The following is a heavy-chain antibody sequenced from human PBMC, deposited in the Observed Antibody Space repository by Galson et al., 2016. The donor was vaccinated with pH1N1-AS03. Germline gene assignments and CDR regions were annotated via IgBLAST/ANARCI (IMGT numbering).Heavy chain of an antibody. D-gene: IGHD5-12*01. Sequence: LSLTCTVSGDSISGGSYFWSWIRQPAGRGLEWIGRVYSTGRSNYNPSLSGRVTISLDTSKNQFSLKLTSVTAAGTAVYFCARDRGDLDYWGQGALVTVSS. CDR2: VYSTGRS. CDR3: ARDRGDLDY. V-gene: IGHV4-61*02. J-gene: IGHJ4*02. CDR1: GDSISGGSYF.